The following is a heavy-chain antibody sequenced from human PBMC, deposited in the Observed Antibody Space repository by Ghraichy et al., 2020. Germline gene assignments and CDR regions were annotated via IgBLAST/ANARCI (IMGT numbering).Heavy chain of an antibody. V-gene: IGHV3-21*04. Sequence: GGSLRLSCVVSGSTLNSYSMHWVRQAPGKGLEWVSFISSTSDKIYYTDSVKGRFTISRDNAKNSLYLQMNRLTVEDTAVYYCTRTGSSGYWGQGTLVTVSS. CDR1: GSTLNSYS. D-gene: IGHD6-6*01. CDR2: ISSTSDKI. J-gene: IGHJ4*02. CDR3: TRTGSSGY.